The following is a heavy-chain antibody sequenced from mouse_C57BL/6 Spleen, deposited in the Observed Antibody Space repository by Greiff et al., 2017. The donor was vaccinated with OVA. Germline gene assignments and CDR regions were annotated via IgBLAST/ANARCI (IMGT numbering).Heavy chain of an antibody. CDR2: INPGGGGT. V-gene: IGHV1-54*01. D-gene: IGHD1-1*01. Sequence: VQLQESGAELVRPGTSVKVSCKASGYAFTNYLIEWVKQGLGQGLRGIGVINPGGGGTNYNEKFKGKATLTADKSSSTAYMQLSSLTSEDSAVYFCARYYGSSLYYAMDYWGQGTSVTVSS. CDR3: ARYYGSSLYYAMDY. CDR1: GYAFTNYL. J-gene: IGHJ4*01.